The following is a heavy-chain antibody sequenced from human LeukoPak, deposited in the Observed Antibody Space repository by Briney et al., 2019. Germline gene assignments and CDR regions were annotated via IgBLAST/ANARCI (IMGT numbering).Heavy chain of an antibody. CDR1: GYTFTSYA. CDR2: INPNSGGT. D-gene: IGHD3-10*01. V-gene: IGHV1-2*02. J-gene: IGHJ4*02. CDR3: ARGLITMVRGVIIDAGLYYFDY. Sequence: GASVKVSCKASGYTFTSYAMNWVRQAPGQGLEWMGWINPNSGGTNYAQKFQGRVTMTRDTSISTAYMELSRLRSDDTAVYYCARGLITMVRGVIIDAGLYYFDYWGQGTLVTVSS.